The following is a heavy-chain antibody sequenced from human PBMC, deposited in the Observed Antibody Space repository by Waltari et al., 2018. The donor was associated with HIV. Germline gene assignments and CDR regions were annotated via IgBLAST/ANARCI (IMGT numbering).Heavy chain of an antibody. CDR3: AKDLAPYGSHGWSLDY. J-gene: IGHJ4*02. CDR2: ISWNSGSI. V-gene: IGHV3-9*01. Sequence: EVQLVESGGGLVQPGRSLRLSCAASGFTFDDYAMHWVRQAPGEGLEWVSGISWNSGSIGYADSVKGRFTISRDNAKNALYLQMNSLRAEDTALYYCAKDLAPYGSHGWSLDYWGQGTLVTVSS. D-gene: IGHD6-19*01. CDR1: GFTFDDYA.